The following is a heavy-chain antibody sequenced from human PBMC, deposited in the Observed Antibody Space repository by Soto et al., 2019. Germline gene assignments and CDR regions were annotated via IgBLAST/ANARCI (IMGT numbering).Heavy chain of an antibody. J-gene: IGHJ4*02. CDR2: ISGSGGST. V-gene: IGHV3-23*01. CDR3: AKVAIPGIAAAGTLDY. D-gene: IGHD6-13*01. Sequence: GGSLRLSCAASGFTFSSYAMSWVRQAPGKGLEWVSAISGSGGSTYYADSVRGRFTISRDNSKNTLYLQMNNLRAEDTAVYYCAKVAIPGIAAAGTLDYWGQGTLVTVSS. CDR1: GFTFSSYA.